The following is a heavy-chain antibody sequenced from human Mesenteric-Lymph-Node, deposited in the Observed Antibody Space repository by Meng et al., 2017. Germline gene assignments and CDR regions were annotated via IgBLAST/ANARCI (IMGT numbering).Heavy chain of an antibody. V-gene: IGHV4-39*01. J-gene: IGHJ4*02. Sequence: QLQLQESGPGLVKPSETLSSTCTVSGGSIRSSSYYWGWIRQPPGKGLEYIGSIFYSGNTYYNPSLKSRVTISIDTSENQFSLKLSSVTAADTAVYYCARRVFYGSANFDYWGQGTLVTVSS. CDR1: GGSIRSSSYY. D-gene: IGHD3-10*01. CDR3: ARRVFYGSANFDY. CDR2: IFYSGNT.